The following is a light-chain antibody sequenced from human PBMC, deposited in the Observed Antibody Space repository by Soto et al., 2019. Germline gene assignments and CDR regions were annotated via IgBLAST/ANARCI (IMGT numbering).Light chain of an antibody. J-gene: IGLJ3*02. CDR2: DNY. Sequence: QSVLTQPPSVSAAPGQKVTISCSGSSSNIGSNSVSWYQHLPGAAPQLLIYDNYKRPSGIPDRFSGSRSGTSATLGITGLQTGDEADYYCGGWDNSLSAVVFGGGTKVTVL. CDR1: SSNIGSNS. CDR3: GGWDNSLSAVV. V-gene: IGLV1-51*01.